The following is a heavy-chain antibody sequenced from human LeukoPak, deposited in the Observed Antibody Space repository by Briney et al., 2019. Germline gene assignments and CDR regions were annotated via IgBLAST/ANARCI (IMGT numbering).Heavy chain of an antibody. CDR3: ARQRLASLSVDAFAI. J-gene: IGHJ3*02. D-gene: IGHD5-12*01. V-gene: IGHV5-51*01. CDR1: GYSFTSYW. CDR2: IYPGDSDT. Sequence: GESLKISCKGSGYSFTSYWIGWVRQMPGKGLERMGIIYPGDSDTRYSPSFQGQVTISADKSISTAYLQWSSLKASDTAMYYCARQRLASLSVDAFAIWGQGTTVTVSS.